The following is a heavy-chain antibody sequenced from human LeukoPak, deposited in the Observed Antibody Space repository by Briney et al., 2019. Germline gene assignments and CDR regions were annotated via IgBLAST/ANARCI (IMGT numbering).Heavy chain of an antibody. CDR1: GFTFSSYW. D-gene: IGHD3-22*01. CDR3: ARDRPYYYDSSGYRLDY. V-gene: IGHV3-7*01. CDR2: IKQDGSEK. Sequence: GGSLRLSCAASGFTFSSYWMSCVRQAPGKGLEWVANIKQDGSEKYYVDSVKGRFTISRDNAKNSLYLQMNSLRAEDTAVYYCARDRPYYYDSSGYRLDYWGQGTLVTVSS. J-gene: IGHJ4*02.